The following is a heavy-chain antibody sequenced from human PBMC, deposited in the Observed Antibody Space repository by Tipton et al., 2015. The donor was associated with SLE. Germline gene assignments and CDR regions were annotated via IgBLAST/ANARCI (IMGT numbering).Heavy chain of an antibody. CDR3: ARDKWVDNLFPGAFDI. CDR1: GLSIHNFSSY. D-gene: IGHD1-1*01. CDR2: MYHSGST. J-gene: IGHJ3*02. V-gene: IGHV4-61*01. Sequence: GLVKPSETLSLTCTVSGLSIHNFSSYWGWIRQPPGKGLEWIGYMYHSGSTKYNPSLKSRVTISLDTSKNQVSLKLTSVTAADTAVYYCARDKWVDNLFPGAFDIWGQGTMVTVSS.